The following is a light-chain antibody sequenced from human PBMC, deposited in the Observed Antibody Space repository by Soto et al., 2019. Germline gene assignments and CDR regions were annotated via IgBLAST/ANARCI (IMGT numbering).Light chain of an antibody. J-gene: IGKJ4*01. CDR1: QGISNY. CDR2: AAS. V-gene: IGKV1-9*01. CDR3: QRLSHA. Sequence: IQLTQSPSSLAASLGDRVTITCRASQGISNYVAWYQQKPGKAPKLLIYAASTLQSGVPSRFSGSGSATDFTLTINRLQPEDFATYYCQRLSHAFGGGTKVDIK.